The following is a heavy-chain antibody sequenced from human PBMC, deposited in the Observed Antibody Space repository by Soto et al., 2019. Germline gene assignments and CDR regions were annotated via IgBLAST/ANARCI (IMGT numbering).Heavy chain of an antibody. J-gene: IGHJ5*02. CDR3: AKIRITMVRGVIGWFDP. CDR2: ISGSGGST. D-gene: IGHD3-10*01. V-gene: IGHV3-23*01. Sequence: GGSLRLSCAASGFTFSSYAMSWVRQAPGKGLEWVSAISGSGGSTYYADSVKGRITISRDNSKNTLYLQMNSLRAEDTAVYYFAKIRITMVRGVIGWFDPWGQGTLVTVSS. CDR1: GFTFSSYA.